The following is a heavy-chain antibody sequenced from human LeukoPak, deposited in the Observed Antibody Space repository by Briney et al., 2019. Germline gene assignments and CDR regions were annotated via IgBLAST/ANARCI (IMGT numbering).Heavy chain of an antibody. Sequence: GGSLRLSCAASGFTFSSYSMNWVRQAPGKGLEWVSSISSSSYIYYADSVKGRFTISRDNAKNSLYLKMNSLRAEDTAVYYCARDGDYYDSSAHDAFDIWGQGTMVTVSS. J-gene: IGHJ3*02. D-gene: IGHD3-22*01. CDR3: ARDGDYYDSSAHDAFDI. V-gene: IGHV3-21*01. CDR2: ISSSSYI. CDR1: GFTFSSYS.